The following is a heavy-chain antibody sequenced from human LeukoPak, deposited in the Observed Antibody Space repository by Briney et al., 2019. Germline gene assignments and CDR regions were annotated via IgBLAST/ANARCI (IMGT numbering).Heavy chain of an antibody. V-gene: IGHV3-74*01. Sequence: GSLRLSCAASGFPFSSFWMHWVRQSPGKGLVWVSRIKGDGNDITYADSVRGRFTISRDNAKNSLYLQMNSLRAEDTAVYYCARVLGSSEDYVWGSYRFWGQGTLVTVSS. D-gene: IGHD3-16*02. CDR2: IKGDGNDI. CDR1: GFPFSSFW. CDR3: ARVLGSSEDYVWGSYRF. J-gene: IGHJ4*02.